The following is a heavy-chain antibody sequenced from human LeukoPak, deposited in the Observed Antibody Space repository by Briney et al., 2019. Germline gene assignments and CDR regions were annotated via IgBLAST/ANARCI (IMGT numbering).Heavy chain of an antibody. V-gene: IGHV4-59*01. CDR1: AGSINNYY. D-gene: IGHD6-6*01. Sequence: SETLSLTCTVSAGSINNYYWSWIRQPPGKGLEWIGYIYYSGSTNYNPSLKSRVTISVDTSKKQVSLNLSSVTAADTAVYYCARVAARYVGMDVWGQGTTVTVSS. CDR2: IYYSGST. CDR3: ARVAARYVGMDV. J-gene: IGHJ6*02.